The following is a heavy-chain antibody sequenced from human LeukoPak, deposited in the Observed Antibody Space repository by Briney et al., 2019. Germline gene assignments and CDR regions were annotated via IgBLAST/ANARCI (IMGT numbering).Heavy chain of an antibody. CDR1: GGSFSGYY. Sequence: SETLSLTCAVYGGSFSGYYWSWIRQPPGKGREWIGEINHSGSTNYNPSLKSRVTISVDTSKNQFSLKLSSVTAADTAVYYCARTFYYPRGFDPWGQGTLVTVSS. CDR2: INHSGST. D-gene: IGHD3-10*01. CDR3: ARTFYYPRGFDP. V-gene: IGHV4-34*01. J-gene: IGHJ5*02.